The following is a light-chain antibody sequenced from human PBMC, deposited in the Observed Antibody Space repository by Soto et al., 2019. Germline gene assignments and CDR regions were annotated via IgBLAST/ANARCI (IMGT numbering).Light chain of an antibody. CDR2: GNS. J-gene: IGLJ2*01. CDR1: SSNIGAGYD. Sequence: QAVVTQPPSVSGAPGQRVTISCTGSSSNIGAGYDVHWYQQLPGTAPKLLIYGNSNRPSGVPDRFSGSKSGTSASLAITGLQAEDEADYYCQSYDSSLSGREFGGGTQLTVL. CDR3: QSYDSSLSGRE. V-gene: IGLV1-40*01.